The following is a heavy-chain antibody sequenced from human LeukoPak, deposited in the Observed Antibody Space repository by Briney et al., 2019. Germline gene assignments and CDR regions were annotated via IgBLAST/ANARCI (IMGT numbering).Heavy chain of an antibody. CDR1: GYSFTSVD. CDR3: ARDNQFDP. V-gene: IGHV1-8*01. J-gene: IGHJ5*02. CDR2: MNPNTGNT. Sequence: ASVKVSCKTCGYSFTSVDINWVRQTAGQGLEWMGWMNPNTGNTGYSQKFQGRLTMTRDTSISTAYMELRSLKSDDTGIYYCARDNQFDPWGQGTQVTVSS.